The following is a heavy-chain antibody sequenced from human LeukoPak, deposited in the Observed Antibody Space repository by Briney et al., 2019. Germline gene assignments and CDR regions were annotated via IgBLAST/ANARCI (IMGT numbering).Heavy chain of an antibody. Sequence: GGSLRLSCVGSGFTFSSYGMHWVRQAPGKGLEWVAVISYDGSKKYYADSVKGRFTISRDNAENTLYLQMNSLGAEDTAVYYCARGRYYGMDVWGQGTTVTVSS. J-gene: IGHJ6*02. CDR1: GFTFSSYG. CDR3: ARGRYYGMDV. CDR2: ISYDGSKK. V-gene: IGHV3-30*03.